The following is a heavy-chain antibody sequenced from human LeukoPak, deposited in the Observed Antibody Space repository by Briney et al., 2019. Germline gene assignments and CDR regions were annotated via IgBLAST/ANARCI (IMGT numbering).Heavy chain of an antibody. V-gene: IGHV3-21*01. D-gene: IGHD3-22*01. CDR1: GFTFSSYS. CDR3: ARKDDSSGYYYTPPDY. Sequence: GGSLRLSCAASGFTFSSYSMNWVRQAPGKGLEWVSSISSSSSYIYYADSVKGRFTISRDNAKNSLYLQMNSLRAEDTAVYYCARKDDSSGYYYTPPDYWGQGTLVTVSS. CDR2: ISSSSSYI. J-gene: IGHJ4*02.